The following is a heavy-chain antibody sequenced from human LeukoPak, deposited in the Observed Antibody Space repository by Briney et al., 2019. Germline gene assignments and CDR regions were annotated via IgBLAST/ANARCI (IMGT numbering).Heavy chain of an antibody. V-gene: IGHV6-1*01. CDR1: GDSVSSNSAA. J-gene: IGHJ4*02. Sequence: PSQTLSLTCAISGDSVSSNSAAWNWIRQSPSRGLEWLGRTYYRSKWCNDYAVSVKSRITINPDTSKNQFSLQLNSVTPEDTALYYCARGTAVAGQSPFDYWGQGTLVTASS. CDR2: TYYRSKWCN. D-gene: IGHD6-19*01. CDR3: ARGTAVAGQSPFDY.